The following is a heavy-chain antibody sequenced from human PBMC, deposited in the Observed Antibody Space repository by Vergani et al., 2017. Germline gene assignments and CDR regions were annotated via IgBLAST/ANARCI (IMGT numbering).Heavy chain of an antibody. V-gene: IGHV3-21*04. CDR3: ARDLIVGATAEIST. Sequence: EVQLVESGGGLVKPGGSLRLSCAASGFTFSSYSMNWVRQAPGKGLEWVSSISSSSSYIYYADSVKGRFTISRDNAKNSLYLQMNSLRAEDTALYYCARDLIVGATAEISTWGQGTMVTVSS. CDR2: ISSSSSYI. D-gene: IGHD1-26*01. J-gene: IGHJ3*01. CDR1: GFTFSSYS.